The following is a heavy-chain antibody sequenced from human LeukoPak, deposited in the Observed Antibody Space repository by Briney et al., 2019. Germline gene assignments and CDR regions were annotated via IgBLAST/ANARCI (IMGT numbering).Heavy chain of an antibody. D-gene: IGHD3-3*01. CDR1: GFTFHTSA. J-gene: IGHJ5*02. Sequence: AASVKVSCKASGFTFHTSAMQWVRQARGQRLEWIGWIVLGSGNTVYSHKFHDRVIITRDMSTSTVYMEMDSLGSEDTAVYSCAAQRGASLHDFWSTRLFDPWGQGTLVTVSS. V-gene: IGHV1-58*02. CDR3: AAQRGASLHDFWSTRLFDP. CDR2: IVLGSGNT.